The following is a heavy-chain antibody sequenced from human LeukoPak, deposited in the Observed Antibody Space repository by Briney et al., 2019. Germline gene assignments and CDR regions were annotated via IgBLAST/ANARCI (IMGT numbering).Heavy chain of an antibody. V-gene: IGHV3-30*18. CDR1: GFTLSSYW. CDR3: AKDAEIVVVPAALDY. J-gene: IGHJ4*02. Sequence: GGSLRLSCAASGFTLSSYWMSWVRQAPGKGLEWVAVISYDGSNKYYADSVKGRFTISRDNSKNTLYLQMNSLRAEDTAVYYCAKDAEIVVVPAALDYWGQGTLVTVSS. CDR2: ISYDGSNK. D-gene: IGHD2-2*01.